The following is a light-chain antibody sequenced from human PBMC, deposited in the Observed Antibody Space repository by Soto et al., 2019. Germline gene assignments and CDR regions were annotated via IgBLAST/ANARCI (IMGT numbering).Light chain of an antibody. CDR3: SSYTSSSTLV. Sequence: QSALTQPASVSGSPGQSITISCTGTNGDVGSYDLVSWYQRYPGEAPKLIIYEVNKRPSGISNRFSGSKSGNTASLTISGLQAEDEAHYYCSSYTSSSTLVFGGGTKLTVL. CDR2: EVN. V-gene: IGLV2-14*02. J-gene: IGLJ2*01. CDR1: NGDVGSYDL.